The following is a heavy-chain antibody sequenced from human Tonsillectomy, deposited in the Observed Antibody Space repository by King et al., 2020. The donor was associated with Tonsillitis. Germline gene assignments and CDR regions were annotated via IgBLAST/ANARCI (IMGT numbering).Heavy chain of an antibody. D-gene: IGHD2-21*02. CDR3: AKDHSDLAHVSVADF. CDR2: LSFDGNKR. Sequence: VQLVESGGGVVQPGGSLRLSCAAAGFTFSAFDMHWVRQAPGKGLEWVAVLSFDGNKRYYADSVKGRFTISRDNSMSTLYLQMNGLRIEDTAVYYCAKDHSDLAHVSVADFWGQGTLVTVSS. V-gene: IGHV3-30*18. J-gene: IGHJ4*02. CDR1: GFTFSAFD.